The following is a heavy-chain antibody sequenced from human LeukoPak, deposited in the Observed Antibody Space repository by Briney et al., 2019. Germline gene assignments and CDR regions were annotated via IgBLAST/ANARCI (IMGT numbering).Heavy chain of an antibody. J-gene: IGHJ6*02. Sequence: GRSLRLSCAASGFTFSSYGMHWVRQAPGKGLEWVAVISYDGTNQYYADSVKGRSTISRDNSKNTLYLQMNSLRAEDTALYYCARGQPPSYYDMDVWGQGTTVTVSS. CDR1: GFTFSSYG. CDR3: ARGQPPSYYDMDV. CDR2: ISYDGTNQ. D-gene: IGHD6-13*01. V-gene: IGHV3-30*03.